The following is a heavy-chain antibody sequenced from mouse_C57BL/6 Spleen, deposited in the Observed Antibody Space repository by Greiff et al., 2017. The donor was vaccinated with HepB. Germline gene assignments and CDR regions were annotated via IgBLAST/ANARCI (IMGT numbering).Heavy chain of an antibody. V-gene: IGHV2-5*01. Sequence: QVQLKQSGPGLVQPSQSLSITCTVSGFSLTSYGVHWVRQCPGKGLEWLGVIWLGGSTDYNGAFRYRLSITKDNSKSQVFFKINSLQADDTAIYYGAKSSTYEYNGYFDYRGQGTTLTVSS. CDR2: IWLGGST. J-gene: IGHJ2*01. D-gene: IGHD2-4*01. CDR3: AKSSTYEYNGYFDY. CDR1: GFSLTSYG.